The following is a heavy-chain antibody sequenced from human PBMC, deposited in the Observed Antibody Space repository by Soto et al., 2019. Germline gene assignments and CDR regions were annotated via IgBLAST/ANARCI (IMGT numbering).Heavy chain of an antibody. CDR2: ISGSGGST. CDR1: GFTFSSYA. D-gene: IGHD2-15*01. CDR3: ANGGCSGGSCYVSDY. V-gene: IGHV3-23*01. J-gene: IGHJ4*02. Sequence: GGSLRLSCAASGFTFSSYAMSWVRQAPGKGLEWVSAISGSGGSTYYADSVKGRFTISRDNSKNTLYLQMNSLRAEDTAVYYCANGGCSGGSCYVSDYWGQGTLVTVSS.